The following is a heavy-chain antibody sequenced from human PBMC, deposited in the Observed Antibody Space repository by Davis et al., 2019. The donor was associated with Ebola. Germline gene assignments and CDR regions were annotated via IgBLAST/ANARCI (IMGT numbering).Heavy chain of an antibody. D-gene: IGHD3-10*01. CDR3: SERGSSV. Sequence: PSETLSLTCTVSGVSISRHYWSWIRQPPGKRLEWFGSIYYTGSAYYNSSFASRATISVDTSKNQFSLKVTSVTAADTAMYYCSERGSSVWGQGTLVTVSS. J-gene: IGHJ4*02. CDR2: IYYTGSA. CDR1: GVSISRHY. V-gene: IGHV4-59*03.